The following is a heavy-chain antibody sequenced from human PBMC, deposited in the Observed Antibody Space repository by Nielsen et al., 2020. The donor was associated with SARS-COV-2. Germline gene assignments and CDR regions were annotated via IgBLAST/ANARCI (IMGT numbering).Heavy chain of an antibody. CDR3: TTGYYYDSSGYYYRGY. CDR2: IKSKTDGGTT. V-gene: IGHV3-15*01. J-gene: IGHJ4*02. D-gene: IGHD3-22*01. Sequence: VRQAPGKGLEWVGRIKSKTDGGTTDYAAPVKGRFTISRDDSKNTLYLQMNSLKTEDTAVYYCTTGYYYDSSGYYYRGYWGQGTLVTVSS.